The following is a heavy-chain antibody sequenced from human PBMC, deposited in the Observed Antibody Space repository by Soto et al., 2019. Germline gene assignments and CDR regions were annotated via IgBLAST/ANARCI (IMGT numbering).Heavy chain of an antibody. V-gene: IGHV1-2*04. CDR2: INPNSGGT. D-gene: IGHD5-12*01. J-gene: IGHJ6*02. CDR1: GYTFTGYY. Sequence: ASVKVSCKASGYTFTGYYMHWVRQAPGQGLEWMGWINPNSGGTNYAQKFQGWVTMTRDTSISTAYMELSRLRSDDTAVYYCARDTLYSGYDYSAYAEHSMDVWGQGTTVTVSS. CDR3: ARDTLYSGYDYSAYAEHSMDV.